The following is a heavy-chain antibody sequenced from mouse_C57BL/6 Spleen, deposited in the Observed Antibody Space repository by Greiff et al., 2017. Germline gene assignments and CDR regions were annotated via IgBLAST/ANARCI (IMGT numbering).Heavy chain of an antibody. CDR1: GYTFTDYY. J-gene: IGHJ2*01. D-gene: IGHD1-1*01. CDR2: INPNNGGT. CDR3: AREKRDYYGSRGYFDY. Sequence: EVQLQQSGPELVKPGASVKISCKASGYTFTDYYMNWVKQSHGKSLEWIGDINPNNGGTSYNQKFKGTATLTVDKSSSTAYMELRSLTSEDSAVYYCAREKRDYYGSRGYFDYWGQGTTLTVAS. V-gene: IGHV1-26*01.